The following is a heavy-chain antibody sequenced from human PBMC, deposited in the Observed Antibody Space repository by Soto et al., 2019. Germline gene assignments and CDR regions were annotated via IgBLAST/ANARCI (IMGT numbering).Heavy chain of an antibody. J-gene: IGHJ4*02. V-gene: IGHV3-23*01. CDR1: GFTFSSYA. D-gene: IGHD3-16*02. CDR2: ISGSGGST. CDR3: AKVPSGFYDYIWGSYRTNFDY. Sequence: GGSLRLSCAASGFTFSSYAMSWVRQAPGKGLEWVSAISGSGGSTYYADSVKGRFTISRDNSKNTLYLQMNSLRAEDTAVYYCAKVPSGFYDYIWGSYRTNFDYWGQGTLVTVSS.